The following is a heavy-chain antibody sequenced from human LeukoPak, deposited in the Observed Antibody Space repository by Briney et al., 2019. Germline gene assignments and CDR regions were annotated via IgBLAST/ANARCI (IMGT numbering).Heavy chain of an antibody. Sequence: PGGSLRLSCAASGFTFSSYWMHWVRQAPGKGLVWVSRINSDGSSTSYADSVKGRFTISRDNSKNTLYLQMNSLRVEATAVYYCAKWQDSTHWGYFDYWGQGTLVTVSS. J-gene: IGHJ4*02. CDR1: GFTFSSYW. CDR2: INSDGSST. CDR3: AKWQDSTHWGYFDY. V-gene: IGHV3-74*01. D-gene: IGHD3-16*01.